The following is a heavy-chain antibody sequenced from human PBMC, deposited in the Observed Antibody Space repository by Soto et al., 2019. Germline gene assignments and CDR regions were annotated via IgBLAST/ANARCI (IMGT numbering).Heavy chain of an antibody. CDR1: GFTFSSYR. J-gene: IGHJ4*02. V-gene: IGHV3-74*01. CDR2: INSDGSST. Sequence: HPGGSLRLSCAASGFTFSSYRMHWVRQAPGKGLVWVSRINSDGSSTSYAESVKGRITISRDNAKNTLYLQMNSLRAEDTAVYYCVRTSLVVAAATREDYWGQGT. CDR3: VRTSLVVAAATREDY. D-gene: IGHD2-15*01.